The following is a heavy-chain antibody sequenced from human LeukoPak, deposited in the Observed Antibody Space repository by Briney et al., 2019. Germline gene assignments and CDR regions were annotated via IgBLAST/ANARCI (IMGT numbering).Heavy chain of an antibody. CDR2: ISGSGGST. Sequence: GGSLRLSCAASGFTFSSYAMSWVRQAPGKGLEWVAAISGSGGSTYYADSVKGRFTISRDNSKNTLYLQMNSLRAEDTAVYYCAKDRRQLVRFSFIDYWGQGTLVTVSS. V-gene: IGHV3-23*01. CDR3: AKDRRQLVRFSFIDY. CDR1: GFTFSSYA. D-gene: IGHD6-13*01. J-gene: IGHJ4*02.